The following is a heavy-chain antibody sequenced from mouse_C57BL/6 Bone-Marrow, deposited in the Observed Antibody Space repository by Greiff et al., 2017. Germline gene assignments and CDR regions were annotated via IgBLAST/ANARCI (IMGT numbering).Heavy chain of an antibody. Sequence: QVQLQQPGAELVMPGASVKLSCKASGYTFTSYWMHWVKQRPGQGLEWIGEIDPSDSYTNYNQKFKGKSTLTADKSSSTAYMQLSSLTSEDSAVYYCARGAYWGQGTTLTVSS. J-gene: IGHJ2*01. CDR3: ARGAY. CDR1: GYTFTSYW. CDR2: IDPSDSYT. V-gene: IGHV1-69*01.